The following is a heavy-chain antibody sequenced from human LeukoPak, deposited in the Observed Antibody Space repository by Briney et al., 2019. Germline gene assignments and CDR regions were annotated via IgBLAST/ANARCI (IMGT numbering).Heavy chain of an antibody. CDR3: ASSAAVGTFY. CDR1: GFTFSNYA. D-gene: IGHD6-13*01. V-gene: IGHV3-23*01. CDR2: ISGSGGSSK. J-gene: IGHJ4*02. Sequence: GGSLRLSCAASGFTFSNYAMSWVRQAPGKGLEWVSAISGSGGSSKYYADSVKGRFTIFRDNSKNTLYLQMNSLRAEDTAIYYCASSAAVGTFYWGQGTLVTVSS.